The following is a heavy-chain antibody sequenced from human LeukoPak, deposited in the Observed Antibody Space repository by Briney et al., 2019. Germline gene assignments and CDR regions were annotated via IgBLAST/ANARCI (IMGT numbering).Heavy chain of an antibody. Sequence: SQTLSLTCAISGDSVSSNSAAWNWIRQSPSRGLEWLGRTYYRSKWYNDYAVSVKSRITINPDTSKNQFPLQLNSVAPEDTAVYYCARDIIRMDYDFWSGFSWFDPWGQGTLVTVSS. J-gene: IGHJ5*02. D-gene: IGHD3-3*01. V-gene: IGHV6-1*01. CDR2: TYYRSKWYN. CDR3: ARDIIRMDYDFWSGFSWFDP. CDR1: GDSVSSNSAA.